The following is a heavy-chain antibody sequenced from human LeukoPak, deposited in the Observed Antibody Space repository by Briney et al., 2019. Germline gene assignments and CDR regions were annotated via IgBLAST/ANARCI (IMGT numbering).Heavy chain of an antibody. Sequence: ASVKVSCKASGGTFSSYAISWVRQAPGQGLEWMGWISAYNGNTNYAQKLQGRVTMTTDTSTSTAYMELRSLRSDDTAVYYCARVFYYYYYYMDVWGKGTTVTVSS. V-gene: IGHV1-18*01. J-gene: IGHJ6*03. CDR3: ARVFYYYYYYMDV. CDR2: ISAYNGNT. CDR1: GGTFSSYA.